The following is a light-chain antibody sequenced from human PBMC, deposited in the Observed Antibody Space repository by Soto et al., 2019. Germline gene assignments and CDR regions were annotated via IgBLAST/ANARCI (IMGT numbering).Light chain of an antibody. V-gene: IGLV2-14*01. CDR2: DVS. Sequence: QSALTQPASVSGSPGQSITISCTGTSSDVGGYNYVSWYQQHPGKAPKLMIYDVSNRPSGVSNRVSGSKSGNKASLTISGLQAEDEADYYCRSYTSSSTYVVFGGGTKLTVL. CDR3: RSYTSSSTYVV. CDR1: SSDVGGYNY. J-gene: IGLJ2*01.